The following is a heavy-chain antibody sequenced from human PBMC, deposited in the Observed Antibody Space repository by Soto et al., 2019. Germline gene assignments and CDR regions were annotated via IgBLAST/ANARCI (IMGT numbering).Heavy chain of an antibody. CDR3: AGGDHSTSLGGMDV. CDR2: TIPFILTP. Sequence: QVQMVQSGAELKKPGSSVKVSCKTSGGSFNSYAINWVRQAPGQGLEWLGGTIPFILTPNYAQQFQGRVTITADEPTRTGYLELSSLRSDDTAVAYCAGGDHSTSLGGMDVWGQGTTVIVSS. D-gene: IGHD6-6*01. CDR1: GGSFNSYA. J-gene: IGHJ6*02. V-gene: IGHV1-69*01.